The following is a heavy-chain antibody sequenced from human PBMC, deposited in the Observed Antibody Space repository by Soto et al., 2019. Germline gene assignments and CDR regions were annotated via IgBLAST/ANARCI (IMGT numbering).Heavy chain of an antibody. CDR3: ARLVRAGGWFGELGDY. D-gene: IGHD3-10*01. Sequence: ASVKVSCKASGYTFTSYGISWVRQAPGQGLEWMGWISAYNGNTNYAQKLQGRVTMTTDTSTSTAYMELRSLRSDDTAVYYCARLVRAGGWFGELGDYWGQGTLVTVSS. CDR1: GYTFTSYG. CDR2: ISAYNGNT. V-gene: IGHV1-18*01. J-gene: IGHJ4*02.